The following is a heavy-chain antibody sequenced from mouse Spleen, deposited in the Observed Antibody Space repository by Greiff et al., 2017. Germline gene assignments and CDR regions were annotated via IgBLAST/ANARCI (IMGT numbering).Heavy chain of an antibody. V-gene: IGHV1-64*01. CDR3: AILPIREYFDV. J-gene: IGHJ1*01. CDR1: GYTFTSYW. Sequence: QVQLQQPGAELVKPGASVKLSCKASGYTFTSYWMHWVKQRPGQGLEWIGMIHPNSGSTNYNEKFKSKATLTVDKSSSTAYMQLSSLTSEDSAVYYCAILPIREYFDVWGAGTTVTGSS. D-gene: IGHD2-10*01. CDR2: IHPNSGST.